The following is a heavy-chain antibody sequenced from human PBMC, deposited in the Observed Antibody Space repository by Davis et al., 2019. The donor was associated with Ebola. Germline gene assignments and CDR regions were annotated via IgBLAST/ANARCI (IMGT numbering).Heavy chain of an antibody. J-gene: IGHJ6*02. CDR3: ARLITGTTDYYYYGMDV. Sequence: GESLKISCKGSGYSFTSYWISWVRQMPGKGLEWMGRIDPSDSYTNYSPSFQGHVTISADKSISTAYLQWSSLKASDTAMYYCARLITGTTDYYYYGMDVWGQGTTVTVSS. CDR2: IDPSDSYT. D-gene: IGHD1-20*01. V-gene: IGHV5-10-1*01. CDR1: GYSFTSYW.